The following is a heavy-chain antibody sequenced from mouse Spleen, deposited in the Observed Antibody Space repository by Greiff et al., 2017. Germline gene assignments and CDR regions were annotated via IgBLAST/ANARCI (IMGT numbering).Heavy chain of an antibody. V-gene: IGHV1-50*01. CDR2: IDPSDSYT. D-gene: IGHD1-1*01. CDR3: ARSGGNY. J-gene: IGHJ2*01. Sequence: VQRVESGAELVKPGASVKLSCKASGYTFTSYWMQWVKQRPGQGLEWIGEIDPSDSYTNYNQKFKGKATLTVDTSSSTAYMQLSSLTSEDSAVYYCARSGGNYWGQGTTLTVSS. CDR1: GYTFTSYW.